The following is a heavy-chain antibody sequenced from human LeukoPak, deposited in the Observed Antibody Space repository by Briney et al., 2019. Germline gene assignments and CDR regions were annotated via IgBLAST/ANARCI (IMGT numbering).Heavy chain of an antibody. D-gene: IGHD1-1*01. CDR3: AKGNWRYFDY. V-gene: IGHV3-23*01. CDR2: LSCSGGST. CDR1: GFTFSTYV. J-gene: IGHJ4*02. Sequence: PGGSLRLSCAASGFTFSTYVMSWVRQAPGQGLEWVSALSCSGGSTYYADPVKGRFTISRDNSKNTLYLQRHSLGADDTAVYYCAKGNWRYFDYWGQGTLVTVSS.